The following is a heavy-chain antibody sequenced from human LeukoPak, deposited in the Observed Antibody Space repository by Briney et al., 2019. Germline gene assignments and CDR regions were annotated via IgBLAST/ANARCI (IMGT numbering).Heavy chain of an antibody. Sequence: PGRSLRLSCAASGFTFSSYAMHWVRQAPGKGLEWVAVISYDGSNKYYADSVKGRFTISRDNSKNTLYLQMSSLRAEDTAVYYCARGEHYWGQGTLVTVSS. CDR2: ISYDGSNK. J-gene: IGHJ4*02. V-gene: IGHV3-30-3*01. D-gene: IGHD2-21*01. CDR1: GFTFSSYA. CDR3: ARGEHY.